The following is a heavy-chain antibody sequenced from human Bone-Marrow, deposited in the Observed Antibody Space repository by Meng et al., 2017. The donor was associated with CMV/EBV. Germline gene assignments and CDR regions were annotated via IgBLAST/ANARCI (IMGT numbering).Heavy chain of an antibody. D-gene: IGHD6-6*01. V-gene: IGHV3-66*02. CDR2: IYSGGST. Sequence: GGTLSLPCAASGFTVSSNYLSWVRQAPGKGLEWVSVIYSGGSTYYADSVKGRFTISRDNSKNTLYLQMNSLRAEDTAVYYCARDGSSSFYFDYWGQGTLVTVSS. J-gene: IGHJ4*02. CDR1: GFTVSSNY. CDR3: ARDGSSSFYFDY.